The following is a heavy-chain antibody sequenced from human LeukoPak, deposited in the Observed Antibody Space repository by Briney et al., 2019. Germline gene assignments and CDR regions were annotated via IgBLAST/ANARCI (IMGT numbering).Heavy chain of an antibody. CDR3: ARDKYCSGGSCGRSPYYFDY. J-gene: IGHJ4*02. D-gene: IGHD2-15*01. V-gene: IGHV3-66*01. Sequence: GGSLRLSCAASGFTVSSNYMSWVRQAPGKGLEWVSVIYSGGSTYYADSVKGRFTISRDNSKNTLYLQMNSLRAEDTAVYYCARDKYCSGGSCGRSPYYFDYWGQGTLVTVSS. CDR1: GFTVSSNY. CDR2: IYSGGST.